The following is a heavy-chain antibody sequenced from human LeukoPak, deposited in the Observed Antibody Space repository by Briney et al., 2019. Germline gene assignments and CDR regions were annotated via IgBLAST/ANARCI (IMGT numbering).Heavy chain of an antibody. V-gene: IGHV4-30-2*01. CDR2: IYHSGST. J-gene: IGHJ6*02. CDR3: ARGYYGMAV. Sequence: PSETLSLTCAVSGGSISSGGYSWSWIRQPPGKGLEWIGYIYHSGSTYYNPSLKSRVTISVDRSKNQFSLKLSSVTAADTAVYYCARGYYGMAVWGQGTTVTASS. CDR1: GGSISSGGYS.